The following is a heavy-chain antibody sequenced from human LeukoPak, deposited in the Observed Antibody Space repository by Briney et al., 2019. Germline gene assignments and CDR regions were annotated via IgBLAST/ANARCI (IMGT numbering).Heavy chain of an antibody. J-gene: IGHJ6*04. CDR3: ARDFVSGPVGSGRGYYYGMDV. CDR2: ISSSGSTI. V-gene: IGHV3-48*03. CDR1: GFTFSSYE. D-gene: IGHD3-3*01. Sequence: PGGSLRLSCAASGFTFSSYEMNWVRQAPGKGLEWVSYISSSGSTIYYADSVKGRFTISRDNAKNSLYLQMNSLRAEDTAVYYCARDFVSGPVGSGRGYYYGMDVWGKGTTVTVSS.